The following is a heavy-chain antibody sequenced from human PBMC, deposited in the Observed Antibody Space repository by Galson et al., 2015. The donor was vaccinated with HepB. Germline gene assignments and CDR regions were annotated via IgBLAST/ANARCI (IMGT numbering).Heavy chain of an antibody. CDR2: IIPIFGTA. Sequence: SCKASGGTFSSYAISWVRQAPGQGLEWMGGIIPIFGTANYAQKFQGRVTITADESTSTAYMELSSLRSEDTAVYYCASGGWNDAAFDYWGQGTLVTVSS. V-gene: IGHV1-69*01. D-gene: IGHD1-1*01. CDR3: ASGGWNDAAFDY. CDR1: GGTFSSYA. J-gene: IGHJ4*02.